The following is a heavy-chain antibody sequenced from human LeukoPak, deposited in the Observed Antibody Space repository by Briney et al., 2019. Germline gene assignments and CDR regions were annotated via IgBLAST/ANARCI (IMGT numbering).Heavy chain of an antibody. Sequence: SQTLSLTCTVSGGSISSGSYYWSWIRQPAGKGLEWIGRIYTSGSTNYNPSLKSRVTISVDTSKNQFSLKLSSVTAADTAVYYCARGTATGLPDYWGQGTLVTVSS. CDR1: GGSISSGSYY. CDR2: IYTSGST. J-gene: IGHJ4*02. CDR3: ARGTATGLPDY. D-gene: IGHD3-9*01. V-gene: IGHV4-61*02.